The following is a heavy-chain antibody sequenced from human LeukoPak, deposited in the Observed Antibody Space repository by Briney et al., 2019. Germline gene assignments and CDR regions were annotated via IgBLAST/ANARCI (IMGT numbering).Heavy chain of an antibody. CDR3: ARALVAAAGTYFDY. J-gene: IGHJ4*02. Sequence: SQTLSLTCTVSGGSISSGDYYWSWIRQPPGKGLEWIGYIYYSGSTYYNPSLKSRVTISVDTSKNQFSLKLSSVTAAGTAVYYCARALVAAAGTYFDYWGQGTLVTVSS. CDR1: GGSISSGDYY. V-gene: IGHV4-30-4*08. D-gene: IGHD6-13*01. CDR2: IYYSGST.